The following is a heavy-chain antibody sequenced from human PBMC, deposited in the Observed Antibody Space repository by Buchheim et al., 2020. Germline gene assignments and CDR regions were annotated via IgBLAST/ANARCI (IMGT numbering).Heavy chain of an antibody. CDR3: VRDRFAYCTGGSCYLAY. J-gene: IGHJ4*02. CDR1: GFSFKTYA. CDR2: ISYDGSDR. Sequence: QEQLVESGGGVVPPGKSLRLSCVVAGFSFKTYAMHWVRQSPGNGLQWVAVISYDGSDRDYADSVRGRFTISRDNSKNTLYLQMNNLRVDDTAVYYCVRDRFAYCTGGSCYLAYWGQGSL. V-gene: IGHV3-30*01. D-gene: IGHD2-15*01.